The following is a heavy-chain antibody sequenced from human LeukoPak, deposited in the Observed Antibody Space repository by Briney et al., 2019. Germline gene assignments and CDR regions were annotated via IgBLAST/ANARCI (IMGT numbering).Heavy chain of an antibody. CDR1: GLIFSSYS. J-gene: IGHJ4*02. CDR2: ISSSSSYI. Sequence: GGSLRLSCAASGLIFSSYSMNWVRQAPGRGLEWVSSISSSSSYIYYADSVKGRFTISRDNAKNSLYLQVNSLRAEDTAVYYCARDFGTYYYDSSGYSWGQGTLVTVSS. V-gene: IGHV3-21*01. CDR3: ARDFGTYYYDSSGYS. D-gene: IGHD3-22*01.